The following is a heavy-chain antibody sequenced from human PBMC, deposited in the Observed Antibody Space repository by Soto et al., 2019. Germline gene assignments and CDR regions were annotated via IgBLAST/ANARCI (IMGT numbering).Heavy chain of an antibody. CDR2: ISGSGGST. V-gene: IGHV3-23*01. Sequence: LRLSCAASGFTFSSYAMSWVRQAPGKGLEWVSAISGSGGSTYYADSVKGRFTISRDNSKNTLYLQMNSLRAEDTAVYYCAKIGSREHPHGDHAFDICGQGTMGTVS. CDR1: GFTFSSYA. CDR3: AKIGSREHPHGDHAFDI. J-gene: IGHJ3*02. D-gene: IGHD3-10*01.